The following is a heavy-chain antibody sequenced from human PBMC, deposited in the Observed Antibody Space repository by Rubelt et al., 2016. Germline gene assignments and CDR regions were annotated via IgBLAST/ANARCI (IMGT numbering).Heavy chain of an antibody. J-gene: IGHJ4*02. V-gene: IGHV3-30*02. CDR3: AKNIAAAGALLEEYYFDY. D-gene: IGHD6-13*01. Sequence: VAFIRYDGSNKYYADSVKGRFTISRDNSKNTLYLQMNSLRAEDTAVYYCAKNIAAAGALLEEYYFDYWGQGTLVTVSS. CDR2: IRYDGSNK.